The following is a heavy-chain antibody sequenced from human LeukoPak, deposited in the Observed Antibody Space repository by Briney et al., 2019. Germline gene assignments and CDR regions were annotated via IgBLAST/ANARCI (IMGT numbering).Heavy chain of an antibody. V-gene: IGHV4-39*01. J-gene: IGHJ4*02. CDR2: IYYSGST. CDR1: GGSISSSSYY. CDR3: ARYATDILFDY. Sequence: SETLSLTCTVSGGSISSSSYYWGWIRQPPGKGLQWIGSIYYSGSTYYNPSLKSRVTISVDTSKNQFSLKLSSVTAADTAVYYCARYATDILFDYWGRGTLVTVSS. D-gene: IGHD2-2*02.